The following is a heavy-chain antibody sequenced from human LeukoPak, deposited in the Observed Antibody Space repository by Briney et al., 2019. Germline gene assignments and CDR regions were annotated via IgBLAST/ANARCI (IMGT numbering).Heavy chain of an antibody. J-gene: IGHJ5*02. Sequence: ASVKVSCKASGYTFTSYDINWVRQATGQGLEWMGWVNPNSGNTGYAQKFQGRVTMTRNTSISTAYMELSSLRSEDTAVYYCARLPASIAAPFAWGQGTLVTVSS. CDR2: VNPNSGNT. V-gene: IGHV1-8*01. D-gene: IGHD6-13*01. CDR1: GYTFTSYD. CDR3: ARLPASIAAPFA.